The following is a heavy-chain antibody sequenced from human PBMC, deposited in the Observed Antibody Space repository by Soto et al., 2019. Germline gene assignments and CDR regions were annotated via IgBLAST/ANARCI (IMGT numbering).Heavy chain of an antibody. CDR1: GGSISSYY. CDR3: ARGGGYGDYESPFDY. Sequence: QVQLQASGPGLVKPSETLSLTCTVSGGSISSYYWSWIRQPAGKRLEWIGRIYTSGSTNYNHSLKSRVAMSVDTSKNQFSLKLSSVTAADTAVYYCARGGGYGDYESPFDYWGQGTLVTVSS. CDR2: IYTSGST. V-gene: IGHV4-4*07. J-gene: IGHJ4*02. D-gene: IGHD4-17*01.